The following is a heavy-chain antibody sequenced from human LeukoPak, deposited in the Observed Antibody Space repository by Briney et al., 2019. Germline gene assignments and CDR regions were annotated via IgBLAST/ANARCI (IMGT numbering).Heavy chain of an antibody. D-gene: IGHD3-22*01. Sequence: SGGSLRLSCAASGFTFSSYSMNWVRQAPGKGLEWVSSISSSSSYIYYADSVKGRFTISRDNAKNSLYLQMNSLRAEDTAVYYCARDRRYYYDSSLDYWGQGTLVTVSS. V-gene: IGHV3-21*01. CDR3: ARDRRYYYDSSLDY. J-gene: IGHJ4*02. CDR2: ISSSSSYI. CDR1: GFTFSSYS.